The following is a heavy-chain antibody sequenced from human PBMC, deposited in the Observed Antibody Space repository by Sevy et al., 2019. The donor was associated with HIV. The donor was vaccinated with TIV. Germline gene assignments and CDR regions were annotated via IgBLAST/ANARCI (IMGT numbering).Heavy chain of an antibody. CDR1: GFTFSSYW. CDR2: IKQDGSEK. Sequence: GGSLRLSCAASGFTFSSYWMSWVRQAPGKGMEWVANIKQDGSEKYYVDSVKGPFTISRDNAKNSLYLQMNSLRAEDTAVYYCARAAGGIAVAGTADYWGQGTLVTVSS. D-gene: IGHD6-19*01. V-gene: IGHV3-7*01. CDR3: ARAAGGIAVAGTADY. J-gene: IGHJ4*02.